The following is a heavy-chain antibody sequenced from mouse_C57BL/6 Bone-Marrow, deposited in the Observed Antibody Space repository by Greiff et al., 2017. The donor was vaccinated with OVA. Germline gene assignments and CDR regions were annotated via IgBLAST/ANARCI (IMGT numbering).Heavy chain of an antibody. Sequence: QVQLKESGPGILQPSQTLSLTCSFSGFSLSTFGMGVGWIRQPSGKGLEWLAHIWWDDDKYYNPALKSRLTISKDTSKNQVFLKIANVDTADTATYYCARTRNYYGSRGYYAMDYWGQGTSVTVSS. CDR2: IWWDDDK. D-gene: IGHD1-1*01. J-gene: IGHJ4*01. CDR1: GFSLSTFGMG. CDR3: ARTRNYYGSRGYYAMDY. V-gene: IGHV8-8*01.